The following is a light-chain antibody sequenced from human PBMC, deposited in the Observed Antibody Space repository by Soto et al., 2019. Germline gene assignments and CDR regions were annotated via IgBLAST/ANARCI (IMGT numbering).Light chain of an antibody. Sequence: QSVLTQPPSASGTPGLRVTISCSGRKSNIGSTTVNWYQQLPRTAPKLLIYSNNQRPSGVPDRFSGSKSGSSASLAINGLQSEDEADYYCASWDDSLDNYVFGTGTKVTVL. CDR3: ASWDDSLDNYV. J-gene: IGLJ1*01. V-gene: IGLV1-44*01. CDR1: KSNIGSTT. CDR2: SNN.